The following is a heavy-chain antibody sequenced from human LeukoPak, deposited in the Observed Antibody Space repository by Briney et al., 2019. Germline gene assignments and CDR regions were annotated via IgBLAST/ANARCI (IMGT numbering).Heavy chain of an antibody. D-gene: IGHD3-10*01. CDR2: IKQDAGET. J-gene: IGHJ4*02. Sequence: PGGSLRLSCAVFGFTFSNYWMTWARQARGEGLEWGANIKQDAGETFCVDSVKRRFTFSRHNHKNTVYPQMISLRAEDTAVYYCTRNKSAGADTGSSFYYWGQGALVTVSS. CDR3: TRNKSAGADTGSSFYY. V-gene: IGHV3-7*03. CDR1: GFTFSNYW.